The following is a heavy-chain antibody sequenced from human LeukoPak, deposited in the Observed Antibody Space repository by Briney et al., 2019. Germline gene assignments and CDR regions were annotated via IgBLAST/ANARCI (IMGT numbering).Heavy chain of an antibody. CDR3: ATEKGYCSSTSCRDY. J-gene: IGHJ4*02. CDR1: GFTFSSYE. V-gene: IGHV3-48*03. Sequence: GSLRLSCAASGFTFSSYEMNWVRQAPGKGLEWVSYISSSGSTIYYADSVKGRFTISRDNAKNSLYLQMNSLRAEDTAVYYCATEKGYCSSTSCRDYWGQGTLVTVSS. CDR2: ISSSGSTI. D-gene: IGHD2-2*01.